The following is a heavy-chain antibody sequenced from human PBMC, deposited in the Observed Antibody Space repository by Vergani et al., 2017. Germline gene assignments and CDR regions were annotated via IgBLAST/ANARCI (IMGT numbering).Heavy chain of an antibody. Sequence: QAQLQESGPGLVKPSETLSLTCHVFGVSVTDYNCNWIRQAPGKGLEWIGSLSTTGGATHDSHNPSLNSRVSISVNTSKSHFSLRLTSMTAADSAIYYCAGDIHSWQRADRWGQGLLVSVSS. V-gene: IGHV4-59*02. CDR1: GVSVTDYN. CDR2: STTGGAT. CDR3: AGDIHSWQRADR. J-gene: IGHJ5*02. D-gene: IGHD6-13*01.